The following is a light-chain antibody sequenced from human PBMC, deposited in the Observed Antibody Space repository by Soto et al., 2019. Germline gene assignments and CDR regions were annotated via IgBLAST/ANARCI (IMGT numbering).Light chain of an antibody. CDR3: SSYAGSNNFV. J-gene: IGLJ1*01. CDR1: SSDVGGYNF. V-gene: IGLV2-8*01. CDR2: EVS. Sequence: QSALTQPPSASGSPGQSVTISCTGTSSDVGGYNFVSWYQQHPGKAPKFMIYEVSKRPSGVPDRFSDSKSGNTASLTVSGLQAEDEADYYCSSYAGSNNFVFGTGTKLTVL.